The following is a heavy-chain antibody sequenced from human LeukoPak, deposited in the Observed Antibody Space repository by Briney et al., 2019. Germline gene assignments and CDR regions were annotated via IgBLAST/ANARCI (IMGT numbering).Heavy chain of an antibody. CDR2: IYYSGST. CDR1: GGSIRSSSYY. J-gene: IGHJ4*02. D-gene: IGHD1-26*01. V-gene: IGHV4-39*01. Sequence: SETLSLACTVSGGSIRSSSYYWGWIRQPPGKGLEWIGTIYYSGSTYYNPSLKSRVTISVDTSKNQFSLKLSSVTAADAAVYYCARREEEYFDYWGQGTLVTVSS. CDR3: ARREEEYFDY.